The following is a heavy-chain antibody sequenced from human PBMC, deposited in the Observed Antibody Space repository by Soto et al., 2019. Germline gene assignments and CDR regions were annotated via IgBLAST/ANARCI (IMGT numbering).Heavy chain of an antibody. CDR2: IYYSGST. Sequence: PSETLSLTCTVSGGSISSSSYYWGWIRQPPGKGLEWIGSIYYSGSTYYNPSLKSRVTISVDTSKNQFSLKLSSVTAADTAVYYCARITGYSSGWSIDYWGQGTLVTVSS. CDR3: ARITGYSSGWSIDY. V-gene: IGHV4-39*01. D-gene: IGHD6-19*01. J-gene: IGHJ4*02. CDR1: GGSISSSSYY.